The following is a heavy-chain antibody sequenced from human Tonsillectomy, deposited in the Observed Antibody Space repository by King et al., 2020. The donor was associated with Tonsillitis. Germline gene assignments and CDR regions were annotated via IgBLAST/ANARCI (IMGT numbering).Heavy chain of an antibody. V-gene: IGHV1-69-2*01. Sequence: VQLVESGAEVKKPGATVKISCKVSGYTFTDYYMHWVQQAPGKGLEWMGLVDPEDGETIYAEKFQGRVTITADTSTDTVYMEMSSLRSEDTAVYYCATESSIAVAGTGWFDPWGQGTQVTVSS. J-gene: IGHJ5*02. CDR2: VDPEDGET. CDR3: ATESSIAVAGTGWFDP. CDR1: GYTFTDYY. D-gene: IGHD6-19*01.